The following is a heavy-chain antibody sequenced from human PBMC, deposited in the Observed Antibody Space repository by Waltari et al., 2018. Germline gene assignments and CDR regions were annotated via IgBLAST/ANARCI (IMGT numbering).Heavy chain of an antibody. D-gene: IGHD4-17*01. CDR1: GCPFSGYW. V-gene: IGHV3-74*01. CDR3: ARDYGDYGRYYYYYGMDV. J-gene: IGHJ6*02. Sequence: EVQLVESGGGLVQPGGSLRLSCAASGCPFSGYWLHWVRQAPGKGLVWVSRINSDGSSTRYADSVKGRFTISRDNAKNTLYLQMNSLRAEDTAVYYCARDYGDYGRYYYYYGMDVWGQGTTVTVSS. CDR2: INSDGSST.